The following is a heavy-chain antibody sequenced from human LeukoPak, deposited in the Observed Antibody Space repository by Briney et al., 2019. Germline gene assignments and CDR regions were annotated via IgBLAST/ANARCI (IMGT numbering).Heavy chain of an antibody. CDR2: VSYRGDT. CDR3: ARPYSSNWYDAFHI. J-gene: IGHJ3*02. V-gene: IGHV4-59*01. Sequence: SETLSLTCTVFGGPISSYYWSWIRQPPGKGLEWIGHVSYRGDTNYNPSLKSRVTISVDTSKNQFSLKLTSVTAADTAVYYCARPYSSNWYDAFHIWGQGTMVTVSS. D-gene: IGHD6-13*01. CDR1: GGPISSYY.